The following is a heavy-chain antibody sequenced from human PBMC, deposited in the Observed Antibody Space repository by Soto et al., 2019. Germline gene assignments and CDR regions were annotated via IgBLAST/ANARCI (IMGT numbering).Heavy chain of an antibody. V-gene: IGHV4-59*01. CDR1: GGSISSYY. D-gene: IGHD3-22*01. Sequence: SETLSLTCTVSGGSISSYYWSWIRQPPGKGLEWIGYIYYSGSTNYNPSLKSRVTISVDTSKNQFSLKLSSVTAADTAVYYCARGTDYYDSSGYYSFDYWGQGTLVTVSS. CDR3: ARGTDYYDSSGYYSFDY. J-gene: IGHJ4*02. CDR2: IYYSGST.